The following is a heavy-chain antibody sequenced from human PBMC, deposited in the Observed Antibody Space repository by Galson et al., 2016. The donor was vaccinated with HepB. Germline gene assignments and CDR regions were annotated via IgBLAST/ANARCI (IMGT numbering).Heavy chain of an antibody. V-gene: IGHV3-33*01. D-gene: IGHD3-10*01. CDR3: ARDYRGTALAGTIDY. J-gene: IGHJ4*02. CDR2: VWHDGSKK. Sequence: SLRLSCAAPGFSFTNWAMHWVRQAPGKGPEWVAVVWHDGSKKFYADSVKGRFTVSRDNSKNTVHLQMYSLRADDTALYFCARDYRGTALAGTIDYWGQGTLVTVSS. CDR1: GFSFTNWA.